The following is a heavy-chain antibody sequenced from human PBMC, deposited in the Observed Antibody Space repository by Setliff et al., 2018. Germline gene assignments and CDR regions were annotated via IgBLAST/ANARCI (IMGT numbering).Heavy chain of an antibody. J-gene: IGHJ4*02. CDR2: INPGGGSS. V-gene: IGHV1-46*01. CDR3: ARAGMAAVERKGVFEY. Sequence: WASVKVSCKASGYSLTSYYMHWVRQAPGQGLEWMGIINPGGGSSSYAPRFEGRVTMTRDTSTRTFYMEVSELRFEDTAVYYCARAGMAAVERKGVFEYWGQGTLVTVSS. CDR1: GYSLTSYY. D-gene: IGHD6-13*01.